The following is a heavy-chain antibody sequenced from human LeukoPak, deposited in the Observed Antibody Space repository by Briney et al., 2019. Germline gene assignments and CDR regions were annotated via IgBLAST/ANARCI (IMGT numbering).Heavy chain of an antibody. V-gene: IGHV3-23*01. CDR1: GFTFSSYA. J-gene: IGHJ4*02. CDR3: ASDRNSYGYPRDY. CDR2: ISGSGGST. D-gene: IGHD5-18*01. Sequence: PGGSLRLSCAASGFTFSSYAMSWVRQAPGKGLEWVSAISGSGGSTYYADSVKGRFTISRDNAKNSLYLQMNSLRAEDTAVYYCASDRNSYGYPRDYWGQGTLVTVSS.